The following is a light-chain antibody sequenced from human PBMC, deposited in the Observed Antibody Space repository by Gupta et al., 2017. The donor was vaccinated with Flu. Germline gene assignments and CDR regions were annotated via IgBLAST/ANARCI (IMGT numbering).Light chain of an antibody. CDR1: SSNIGAGYD. V-gene: IGLV1-40*01. J-gene: IGLJ3*02. Sequence: QSVLTQPPSVSGAPGQLVTISCTGRSSNIGAGYDVHWYQQQPVTAPKLLIYGKSNRPSGVPYRFSGSKSGTSASLAITGLQAEAEADYYCQSYDSSLSGSVFGGGTKLTVL. CDR3: QSYDSSLSGSV. CDR2: GKS.